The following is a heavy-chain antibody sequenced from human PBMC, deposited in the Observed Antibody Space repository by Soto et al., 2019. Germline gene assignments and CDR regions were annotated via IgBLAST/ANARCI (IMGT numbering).Heavy chain of an antibody. CDR1: GGSISSGAYC. J-gene: IGHJ6*01. V-gene: IGHV4-30-4*01. CDR2: IYYSGST. D-gene: IGHD6-6*01. CDR3: ARYRSSGPGYHYGMDV. Sequence: PAETLCVTCTFSGGSISSGAYCWRWIRQPRGKGLEWIGYIYYSGSTFYNPSLKSRVTISVDTSKNQFSLKLSSVTAADTAVYYCARYRSSGPGYHYGMDVWGQGTPVTVSS.